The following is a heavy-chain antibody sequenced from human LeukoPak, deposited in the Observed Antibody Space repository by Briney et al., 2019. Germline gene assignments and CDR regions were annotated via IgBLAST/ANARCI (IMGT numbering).Heavy chain of an antibody. D-gene: IGHD3-10*01. CDR3: AKDGGVWFGESNDY. J-gene: IGHJ4*02. CDR2: MNSDGSSR. Sequence: GGSLRLSCAASGFIFSNYWMNWVRQAPGKGLLWVSRMNSDGSSRTYADSVKGRFTISRDNFKNTLYLQMKSLRAEDTAVYYCAKDGGVWFGESNDYWGQGTLVTVSS. V-gene: IGHV3-74*01. CDR1: GFIFSNYW.